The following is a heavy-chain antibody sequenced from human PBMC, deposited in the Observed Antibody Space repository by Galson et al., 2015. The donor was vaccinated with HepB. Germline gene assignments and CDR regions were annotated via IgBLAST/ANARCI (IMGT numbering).Heavy chain of an antibody. CDR2: ISPHNRYT. Sequence: SVKVSCKASGYTFSRYSITWVRQAPGQGLEWVGWISPHNRYTNYAQNFQGRVTMTTDTSTNTAYMELRSLRSDDTAIYYCARGAVVVAVGATENNWFDPWGRGTLVTVSS. J-gene: IGHJ5*02. D-gene: IGHD2-15*01. CDR1: GYTFSRYS. CDR3: ARGAVVVAVGATENNWFDP. V-gene: IGHV1-18*01.